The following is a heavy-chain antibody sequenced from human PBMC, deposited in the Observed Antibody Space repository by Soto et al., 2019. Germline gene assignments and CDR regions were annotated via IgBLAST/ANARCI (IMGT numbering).Heavy chain of an antibody. CDR3: ASADYYDSSGYSFDY. V-gene: IGHV3-33*01. CDR1: GFTYSSYG. J-gene: IGHJ4*02. D-gene: IGHD3-22*01. Sequence: QVRLVESGGGVVQPGRSLRLSSVASGFTYSSYGMHWVRQAPGKGLEWVAVIWYDGSNKYYADSVKGRFTISRDNSKNTLYLQMNSLRAEDTAVYYCASADYYDSSGYSFDYWGQGTLVTVSS. CDR2: IWYDGSNK.